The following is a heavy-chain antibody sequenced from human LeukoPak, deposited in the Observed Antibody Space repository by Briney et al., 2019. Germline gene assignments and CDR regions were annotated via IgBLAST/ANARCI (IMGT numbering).Heavy chain of an antibody. J-gene: IGHJ4*02. V-gene: IGHV3-23*01. CDR1: GFSVGMFG. CDR2: LSRSGGNT. D-gene: IGHD2-8*01. Sequence: GGSLRPSCAASGFSVGMFGMNWVRQAPGKGLEWVSGLSRSGGNTHYADSVKGRFTISRDNAKKTVYLEMNSLRVEDTAEYHCARRQRIRQCGNGVCVEGSYFDYRGQGSLVTVSS. CDR3: ARRQRIRQCGNGVCVEGSYFDY.